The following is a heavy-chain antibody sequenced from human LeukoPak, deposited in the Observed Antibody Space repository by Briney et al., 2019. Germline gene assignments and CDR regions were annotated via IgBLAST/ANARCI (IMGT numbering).Heavy chain of an antibody. CDR1: GYTFTSYY. V-gene: IGHV1-46*01. D-gene: IGHD6-6*01. CDR2: INPSGGST. J-gene: IGHJ4*02. CDR3: ARDDLSYSSSSKYYFDY. Sequence: GASVKVSCKASGYTFTSYYIHWVRQAPGQGLEWMGIINPSGGSTSYAQKFQGRVTMTRDTSTSTVYMELSSLRSEDTAVYYCARDDLSYSSSSKYYFDYWGQGTLVTVSS.